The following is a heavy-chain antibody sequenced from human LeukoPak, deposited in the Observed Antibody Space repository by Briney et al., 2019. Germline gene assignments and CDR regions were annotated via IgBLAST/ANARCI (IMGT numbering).Heavy chain of an antibody. CDR3: AKNYGSGTYYNYFDS. CDR2: ISGSGGAT. V-gene: IGHV3-23*01. J-gene: IGHJ4*02. D-gene: IGHD3-10*01. CDR1: GXTFSSFA. Sequence: GGSLRLSCTASGXTFSSFAMSWVRRAPGKGLEWVSSISGSGGATYYADSVKGRFTISRDNSENTLYLQINSLRAEDTAVFYCAKNYGSGTYYNYFDSWGQGTLVTVSS.